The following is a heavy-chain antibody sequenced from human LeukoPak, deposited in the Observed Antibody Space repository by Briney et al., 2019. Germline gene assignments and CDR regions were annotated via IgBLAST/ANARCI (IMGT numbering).Heavy chain of an antibody. CDR2: ISSTSNTI. CDR1: GFTFSNFG. CDR3: AGSVFDY. V-gene: IGHV3-48*01. D-gene: IGHD2-8*01. Sequence: QPGGSLRLSCAASGFTFSNFGMNWVRQAPGKGLEWVSYISSTSNTIYYADSVKGRFTVSRDNAKNSLYLQMNSLRAVDTAVYYCAGSVFDYWGQGTLVTVSS. J-gene: IGHJ4*02.